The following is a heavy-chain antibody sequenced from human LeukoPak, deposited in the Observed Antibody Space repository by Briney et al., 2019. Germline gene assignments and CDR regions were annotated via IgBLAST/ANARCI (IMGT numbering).Heavy chain of an antibody. CDR2: ISYDGSNK. CDR3: AKDTGYSGYDPGDY. Sequence: GRSLRLSCAASGFTFSSYAMHWVRQAPGKGLEWVAVISYDGSNKYYADSVKGRFTISRDNSKNTLYLQMNSLRAEDTAVYYCAKDTGYSGYDPGDYWGQGTLVTVSS. CDR1: GFTFSSYA. D-gene: IGHD5-12*01. V-gene: IGHV3-30-3*01. J-gene: IGHJ4*02.